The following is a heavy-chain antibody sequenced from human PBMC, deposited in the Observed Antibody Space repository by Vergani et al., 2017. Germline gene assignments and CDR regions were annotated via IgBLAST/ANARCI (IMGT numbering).Heavy chain of an antibody. CDR3: ARGFGIAAAGTLGTPEFLYYFDY. D-gene: IGHD6-13*01. CDR2: IGTAGDT. J-gene: IGHJ4*02. CDR1: GFTFSNYD. V-gene: IGHV3-13*01. Sequence: EVQLVESGGGLVQPGGSLRLSCAASGFTFSNYDMHWVRQATGKGLEWVSGIGTAGDTYYPGSVKGRFTISRENAKNSLYLQMNSLRAGDTAVYYCARGFGIAAAGTLGTPEFLYYFDYWGQGTLVTVSS.